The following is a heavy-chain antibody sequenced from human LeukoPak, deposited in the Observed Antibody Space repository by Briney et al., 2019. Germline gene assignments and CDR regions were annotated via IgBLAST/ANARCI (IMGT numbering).Heavy chain of an antibody. Sequence: PGGSLRLSCAASGFTFSNYWVHWVRQAPGKGLVWVSRINRDGTITKYADSVKGRFTVSRDNAKNTLNLQMNSLRAEDTAVYYCARDKKSGESSEIDYWGQGILVTVSS. D-gene: IGHD3-10*01. J-gene: IGHJ4*02. CDR2: INRDGTIT. CDR3: ARDKKSGESSEIDY. CDR1: GFTFSNYW. V-gene: IGHV3-74*03.